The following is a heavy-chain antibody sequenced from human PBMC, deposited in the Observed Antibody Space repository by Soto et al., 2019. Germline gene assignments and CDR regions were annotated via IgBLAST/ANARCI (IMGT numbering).Heavy chain of an antibody. D-gene: IGHD3-22*01. CDR3: ARGVYDSSGYYSTVTYWYFDL. V-gene: IGHV4-30-2*01. J-gene: IGHJ2*01. CDR1: GGSISDGGFS. CDR2: ISHSGNT. Sequence: QLQLQESGSGLVKPSQTLSLTCAVSGGSISDGGFSWNWIRQPPGMGLEWVGYISHSGNTLYNPSLKSHVAIAVDRSKNQFSLTLTSVTAADTAVYYCARGVYDSSGYYSTVTYWYFDLWGRGTLVTVSS.